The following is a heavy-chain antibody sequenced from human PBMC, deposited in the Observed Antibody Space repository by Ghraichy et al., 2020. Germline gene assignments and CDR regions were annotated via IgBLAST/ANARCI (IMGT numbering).Heavy chain of an antibody. CDR1: GFTFSSYG. D-gene: IGHD3-22*01. Sequence: GGSLRLSCAASGFTFSSYGMHWVRQAPGKGLEWVAVIWYDGSNKYYADSVKGRFTISRDNSKNTLYLQMNSLRAEDTAVYYCAREPPLDYYDSRGIFDYWGQGTLVTVSS. V-gene: IGHV3-33*01. CDR3: AREPPLDYYDSRGIFDY. J-gene: IGHJ4*02. CDR2: IWYDGSNK.